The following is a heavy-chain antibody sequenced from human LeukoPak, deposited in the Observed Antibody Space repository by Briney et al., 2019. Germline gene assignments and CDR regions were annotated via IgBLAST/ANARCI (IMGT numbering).Heavy chain of an antibody. CDR3: ARGGYFDWLPNDY. V-gene: IGHV3-30-3*01. CDR1: GFTFSSYA. CDR2: ISYDGSNK. D-gene: IGHD3-9*01. J-gene: IGHJ4*02. Sequence: PGGSLRLSCAASGFTFSSYAMHWVRQAPGKGLEWVAVISYDGSNKYYADSVKGRFTISRDNSKNTLYLQMNRLRAEDTAVYYCARGGYFDWLPNDYWGQGTLVTVSS.